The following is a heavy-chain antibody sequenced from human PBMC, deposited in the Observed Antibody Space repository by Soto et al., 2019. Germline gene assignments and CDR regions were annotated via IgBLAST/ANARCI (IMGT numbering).Heavy chain of an antibody. Sequence: SLRLSCAASGFTFSSHTMNWVRQAPGKGLEWISYITSTSSTKNYADSVKGRFTISRDNSKNMLFLQMNSLRAEDTAIYYCAKKVNSGSGSQYFDYWGQGTLVTVSS. V-gene: IGHV3-48*01. J-gene: IGHJ4*02. CDR1: GFTFSSHT. CDR2: ITSTSSTK. D-gene: IGHD3-10*01. CDR3: AKKVNSGSGSQYFDY.